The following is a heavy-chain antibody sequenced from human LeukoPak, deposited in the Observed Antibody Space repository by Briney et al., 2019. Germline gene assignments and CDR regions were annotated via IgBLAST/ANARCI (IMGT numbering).Heavy chain of an antibody. D-gene: IGHD5-24*01. V-gene: IGHV1-24*01. CDR3: ATAGRRDGYPYYYYYMDV. CDR2: FDPEDGET. J-gene: IGHJ6*03. CDR1: GYTLTELS. Sequence: ASVKVSCKVSGYTLTELSVHWVRQAPGKGLEWMGGFDPEDGETIYAQKFQGRVTMTEDTSTDTAYMELSSLRSEDTAVYYCATAGRRDGYPYYYYYMDVWGKGTTVTVSS.